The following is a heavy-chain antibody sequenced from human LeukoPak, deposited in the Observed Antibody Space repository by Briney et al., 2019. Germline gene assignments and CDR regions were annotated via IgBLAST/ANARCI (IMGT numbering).Heavy chain of an antibody. CDR1: GFTVSSNY. J-gene: IGHJ4*02. D-gene: IGHD2-21*01. CDR2: IYSGGST. CDR3: ARVGDNTAFDY. V-gene: IGHV3-66*01. Sequence: GGSLRLPCAASGFTVSSNYMSWVRQAPGKGLEWVSVIYSGGSTYYADSVKGRFTISRDNSKNTLYLQMGSLKPEDTAVYYCARVGDNTAFDYWGQGTLVTVSS.